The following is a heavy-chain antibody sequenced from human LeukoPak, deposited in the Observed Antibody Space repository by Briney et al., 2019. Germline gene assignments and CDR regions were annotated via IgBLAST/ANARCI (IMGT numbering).Heavy chain of an antibody. Sequence: GSPRLSCAASGFTFCSYAMSWVRQAPGEGLEWVSAISGSGGSTYYADSVKGRFTISRDNSKDTLYLQMNSLRAEDTAVYYCAKPSRLYFDYWGQGTLVTVSS. J-gene: IGHJ4*02. V-gene: IGHV3-23*01. CDR2: ISGSGGST. CDR1: GFTFCSYA. CDR3: AKPSRLYFDY.